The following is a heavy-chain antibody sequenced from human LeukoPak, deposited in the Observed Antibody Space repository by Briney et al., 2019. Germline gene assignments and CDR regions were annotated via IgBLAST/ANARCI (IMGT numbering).Heavy chain of an antibody. J-gene: IGHJ5*02. CDR2: INPNSGGT. V-gene: IGHV1-2*02. Sequence: GASVKVSCKASGYTFTGYYMHWVRQAPGQGLEWMGWINPNSGGTNYAQKFQGRVTMTRDTSISTAYMELSRLRSDDTAVYYCAGGLRDDILTGYPNNWFDPRGQGTLVTVSS. D-gene: IGHD3-9*01. CDR3: AGGLRDDILTGYPNNWFDP. CDR1: GYTFTGYY.